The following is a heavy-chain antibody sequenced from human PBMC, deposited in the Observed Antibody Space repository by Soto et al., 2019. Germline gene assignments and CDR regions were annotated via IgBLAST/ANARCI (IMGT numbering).Heavy chain of an antibody. CDR2: VKSDGITT. J-gene: IGHJ4*02. Sequence: EVQLVESGGGLVQPGGSLRLSCAASGFIFTNYWIHWVRQAPGEGLVWVSRVKSDGITTMFADSVKGRFTISRDNAKDTVYLQMNSLGAEDTAVYYCARGAFGAYFLDYWGQGTLGTVSS. CDR1: GFIFTNYW. CDR3: ARGAFGAYFLDY. D-gene: IGHD3-3*01. V-gene: IGHV3-74*03.